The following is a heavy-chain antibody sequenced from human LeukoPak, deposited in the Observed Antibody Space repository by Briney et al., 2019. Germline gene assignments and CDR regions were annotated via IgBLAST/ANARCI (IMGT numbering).Heavy chain of an antibody. CDR1: GFTFSSSA. CDR3: ASVDSSGYYHMDV. CDR2: ISVSGGST. D-gene: IGHD3-22*01. V-gene: IGHV3-23*01. J-gene: IGHJ6*03. Sequence: GGSLRLSCAGSGFTFSSSAMSWVRQAPGKGPEWVSSISVSGGSTDYADSVKGRFTISRDNSKKTLYLQMNSPRAEDTAVYYCASVDSSGYYHMDVWGKGTTVTISS.